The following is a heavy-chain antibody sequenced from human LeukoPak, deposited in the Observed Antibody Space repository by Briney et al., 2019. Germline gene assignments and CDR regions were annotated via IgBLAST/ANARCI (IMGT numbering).Heavy chain of an antibody. Sequence: GGSLRLSCAASGFTFSSYEMNWVRQAPGKGLEWVGRIKSISDGGTTDDAAPVKGRFTISRDDSKDTLYLQMNSLNTEDTAVYYCTTYGSGRKFDYWGQGILVTVSS. CDR2: IKSISDGGTT. CDR3: TTYGSGRKFDY. CDR1: GFTFSSYE. D-gene: IGHD3-10*01. J-gene: IGHJ4*02. V-gene: IGHV3-15*01.